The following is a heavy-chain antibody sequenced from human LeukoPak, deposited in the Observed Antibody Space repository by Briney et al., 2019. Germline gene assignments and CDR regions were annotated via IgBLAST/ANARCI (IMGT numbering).Heavy chain of an antibody. CDR2: IHDSGST. Sequence: PSETLSLTCTVSGGSISSYYWSWIRQSPGKGLEWIGYIHDSGSTKYNPSLKSRVTISVDTSKNQFSLKLRSVTAADTAVYYCARTGDYQLWFFDYWGQGTLVTVSS. J-gene: IGHJ4*02. V-gene: IGHV4-59*01. CDR1: GGSISSYY. CDR3: ARTGDYQLWFFDY. D-gene: IGHD4-17*01.